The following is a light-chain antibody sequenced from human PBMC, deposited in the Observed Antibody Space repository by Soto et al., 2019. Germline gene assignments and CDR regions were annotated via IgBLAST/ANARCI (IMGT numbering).Light chain of an antibody. CDR1: QSVLFSSNKKNY. CDR3: QQYNSYPPT. Sequence: DIVMTQSPDSLAVSLGERATVNCKSSQSVLFSSNKKNYLAWYQQKPGQPPRLLISWASTREPGVPDRFSGSGSGTDFTLTISSLQPEDFATYYCQQYNSYPPTFGQGTKLEIK. CDR2: WAS. J-gene: IGKJ2*01. V-gene: IGKV4-1*01.